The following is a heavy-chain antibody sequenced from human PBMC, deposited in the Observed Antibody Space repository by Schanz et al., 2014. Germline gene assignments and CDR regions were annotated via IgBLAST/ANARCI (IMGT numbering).Heavy chain of an antibody. D-gene: IGHD5-12*01. CDR3: ARKVVATIGGYYDN. CDR1: GFSFSTYW. Sequence: EVQLVESGGGLVQPGGSLRLSCAASGFSFSTYWMSWVRQAPGKGLEWVSAMNESHSTIYYADSVRGRFTISRDNAENTLFLQMNSLRAEDTAVYYCARKVVATIGGYYDNWGQGTLVIVSS. CDR2: MNESHSTI. V-gene: IGHV3-23*04. J-gene: IGHJ4*02.